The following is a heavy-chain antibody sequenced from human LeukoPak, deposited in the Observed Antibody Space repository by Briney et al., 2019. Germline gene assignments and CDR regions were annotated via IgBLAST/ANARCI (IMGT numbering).Heavy chain of an antibody. D-gene: IGHD3-22*01. J-gene: IGHJ2*01. V-gene: IGHV4-39*01. CDR2: IYYSGRT. CDR3: ARGVSMIVVVIHDWYFDL. Sequence: SETLSLTCTVSGGSISSSSYYWGWIRQPPGKGLEWIGNIYYSGRTYYNPSLKSRVTISVDTSKNQFSLKLSSVTATDTAVYYCARGVSMIVVVIHDWYFDLWGRGTLVTVSS. CDR1: GGSISSSSYY.